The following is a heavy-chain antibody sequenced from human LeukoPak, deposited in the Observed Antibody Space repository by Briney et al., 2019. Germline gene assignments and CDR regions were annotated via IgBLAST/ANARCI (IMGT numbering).Heavy chain of an antibody. Sequence: SETLSLTCTVSGGSVSSGSYYWSWIRQPPGKGLEWIGYIYYSGSTNYNPSLKSRVTISVDTSKNQFSLKLSSVTAADTAVYYCARGATYYYDSSGYYPFDYWGQGTLVTVSS. CDR1: GGSVSSGSYY. V-gene: IGHV4-61*01. CDR2: IYYSGST. J-gene: IGHJ4*02. D-gene: IGHD3-22*01. CDR3: ARGATYYYDSSGYYPFDY.